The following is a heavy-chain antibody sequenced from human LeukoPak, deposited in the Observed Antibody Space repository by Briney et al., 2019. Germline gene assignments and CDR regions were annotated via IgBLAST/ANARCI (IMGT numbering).Heavy chain of an antibody. D-gene: IGHD4-17*01. CDR3: ASSTVTRTDYFDY. V-gene: IGHV3-23*01. Sequence: PGGSLRLSCAASGFTFSSYDMSWVRQAPGKGLEWVTAISGSGGSTYYADSVKGRFTISRDNSKNTLYLQMNSLRAEDTAVYYCASSTVTRTDYFDYWGQGTLVTVSS. CDR2: ISGSGGST. CDR1: GFTFSSYD. J-gene: IGHJ4*02.